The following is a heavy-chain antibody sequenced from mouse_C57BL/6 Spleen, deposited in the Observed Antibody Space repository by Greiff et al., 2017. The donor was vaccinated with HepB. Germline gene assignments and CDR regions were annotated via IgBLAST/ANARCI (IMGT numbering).Heavy chain of an antibody. D-gene: IGHD1-1*01. V-gene: IGHV1-22*01. Sequence: EVKLVESGPELVKPGASVKMSCKASGYTFTDYNMHWVKQSHGKSLEWIGYINPNNGGTSYNQKFKGKATLTVNKSSSTAYMELRSLTSEDSAVYYCARNLFITTVVAGAMDYWGQGTSVTVSS. CDR2: INPNNGGT. CDR1: GYTFTDYN. CDR3: ARNLFITTVVAGAMDY. J-gene: IGHJ4*01.